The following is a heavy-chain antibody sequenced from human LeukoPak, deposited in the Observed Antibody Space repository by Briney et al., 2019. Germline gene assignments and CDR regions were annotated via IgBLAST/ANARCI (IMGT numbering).Heavy chain of an antibody. CDR3: ARHVASSTWSTFDY. V-gene: IGHV5-51*01. J-gene: IGHJ4*02. Sequence: GESLKISCKGSGYNFTSLWIGWVRQTPEEGLEWMGIIYPGDSQIKYSSSFQGQVTISVDKSISTAYLQWSSLKASDTAIYYCARHVASSTWSTFDYWGQGTPVTVSS. CDR1: GYNFTSLW. CDR2: IYPGDSQI. D-gene: IGHD6-13*01.